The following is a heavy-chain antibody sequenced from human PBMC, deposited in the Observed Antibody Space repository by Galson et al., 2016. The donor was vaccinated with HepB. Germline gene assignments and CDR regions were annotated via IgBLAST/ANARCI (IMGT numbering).Heavy chain of an antibody. J-gene: IGHJ4*02. Sequence: QSGAEVKEPGESLRISCKGSGYSFAAFWISWVRQMPGKGLEWMGRFDPGDSYINYSPSFEGHVTISADKSIGAAYLQWNSLKASDSGVYYCARHKPAALRLVDLSFNYWGQGTLVTVSS. CDR1: GYSFAAFW. CDR3: ARHKPAALRLVDLSFNY. CDR2: FDPGDSYI. V-gene: IGHV5-10-1*01. D-gene: IGHD3-16*02.